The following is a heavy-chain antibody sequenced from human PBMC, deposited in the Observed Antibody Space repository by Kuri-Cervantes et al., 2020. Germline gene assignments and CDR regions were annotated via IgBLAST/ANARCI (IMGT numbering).Heavy chain of an antibody. V-gene: IGHV3-48*04. CDR2: IDSISSTI. Sequence: GESLKISCAASGFTFSTYSMNWVRQAPGKGLEWVSFIDSISSTIYYADSVKGRFTISRDNAKNSLYLQMNSLRAEDTAVYYCARDYSSGWLPFDYWGQGTLVTVSS. D-gene: IGHD6-19*01. J-gene: IGHJ4*02. CDR3: ARDYSSGWLPFDY. CDR1: GFTFSTYS.